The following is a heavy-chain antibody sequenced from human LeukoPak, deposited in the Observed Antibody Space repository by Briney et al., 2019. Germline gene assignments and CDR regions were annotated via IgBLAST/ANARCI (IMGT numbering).Heavy chain of an antibody. D-gene: IGHD6-19*01. CDR3: AAQRAVGFDY. CDR2: IKQDGSQK. J-gene: IGHJ4*02. V-gene: IGHV3-7*01. Sequence: PGGSLRLSCAASGFTFSTYYMTWVRQAPGKGLEWVANIKQDGSQKYYVDSVQGRFTISRDNAKNSLYLQMNSLRAGDTAVYYCAAQRAVGFDYWGQGTWSPSHQ. CDR1: GFTFSTYY.